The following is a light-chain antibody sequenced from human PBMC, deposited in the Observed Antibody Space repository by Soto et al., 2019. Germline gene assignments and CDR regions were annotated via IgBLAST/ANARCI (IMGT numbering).Light chain of an antibody. J-gene: IGKJ5*01. CDR1: QDIGSW. Sequence: DIQMTQSPSSVSASVGDRVTITCRASQDIGSWLAWYQQKPRKAPDLLIYGTSSLQRGVPSRFYSGRSGRDYTLTISSRQHEDFATYYYRQGGSFPVTFGQGTRVEIK. CDR3: RQGGSFPVT. CDR2: GTS. V-gene: IGKV1-12*01.